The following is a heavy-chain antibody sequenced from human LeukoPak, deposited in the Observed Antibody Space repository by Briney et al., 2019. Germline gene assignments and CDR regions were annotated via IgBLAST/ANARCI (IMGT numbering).Heavy chain of an antibody. CDR1: GYTFTGYY. Sequence: ASVKVSCKASGYTFTGYYMHWVRQAPGQGLEWMGWISAYNGNTNYAQKLQGRVTMTTDTSTSTAYMELRSLRSDDTAVYYCARVGHTMVRGVTYNWFDPWGQGTLVTVSS. J-gene: IGHJ5*02. D-gene: IGHD3-10*01. V-gene: IGHV1-18*04. CDR3: ARVGHTMVRGVTYNWFDP. CDR2: ISAYNGNT.